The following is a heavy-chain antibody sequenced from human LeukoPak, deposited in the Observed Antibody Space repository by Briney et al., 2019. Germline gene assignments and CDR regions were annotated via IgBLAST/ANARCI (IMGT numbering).Heavy chain of an antibody. CDR3: ARHIRLRVGGNWGFFDY. Sequence: SETLSLTCTVSGGSISSSSYYWGWIRQPPGKGLEWIGSIYYSGSTYYNPSLKSRVTISVDTSKNQFSLKLSSMTAADTAVYYCARHIRLRVGGNWGFFDYWGQGTLVTVSS. J-gene: IGHJ4*02. V-gene: IGHV4-39*01. CDR2: IYYSGST. CDR1: GGSISSSSYY. D-gene: IGHD4-23*01.